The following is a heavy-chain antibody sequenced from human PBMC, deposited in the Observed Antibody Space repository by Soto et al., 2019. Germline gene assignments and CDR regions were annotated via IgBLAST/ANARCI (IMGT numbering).Heavy chain of an antibody. CDR1: GFTFSYYA. Sequence: QVQLVESGGGVVQPGRSLRLSCAASGFTFSYYAMHWVRQAPGKGLEWVAVISYDGSDKYYADSVKGRFTISRDNSRNTLNLQMNSLRADDTAVYYCAKGLGELSPESYDYWGQGTLIPVSS. CDR3: AKGLGELSPESYDY. CDR2: ISYDGSDK. V-gene: IGHV3-30*18. D-gene: IGHD3-16*02. J-gene: IGHJ4*02.